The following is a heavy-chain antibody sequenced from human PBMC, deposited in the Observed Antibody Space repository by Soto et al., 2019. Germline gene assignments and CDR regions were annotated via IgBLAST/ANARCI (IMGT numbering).Heavy chain of an antibody. D-gene: IGHD2-21*01. Sequence: SQTLSLTCAISGDSVSSNSAAWNWISQSSSRGLEWLGRTYYRSKWYTGYAPSVKGRITINPDTSKNQFSLQLTSVTHEDTAVYYCADREVNYWVQGTLVTVSS. CDR1: GDSVSSNSAA. CDR3: ADREVNY. V-gene: IGHV6-1*01. J-gene: IGHJ4*02. CDR2: TYYRSKWYT.